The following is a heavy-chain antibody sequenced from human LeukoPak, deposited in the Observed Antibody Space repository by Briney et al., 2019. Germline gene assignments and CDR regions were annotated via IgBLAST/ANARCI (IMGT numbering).Heavy chain of an antibody. V-gene: IGHV3-23*01. D-gene: IGHD2-2*01. CDR2: ISGSGGST. Sequence: GGSLRLSCAASGFTVSSNYMSWVRQAPGKGLEWVSGISGSGGSTYYADSVKGRFTISRDNSKNTLYLQMNSLRAEDTAVYYCAKESRGGYCSSTSCYTDFWGQGTLVTVSS. J-gene: IGHJ4*02. CDR3: AKESRGGYCSSTSCYTDF. CDR1: GFTVSSNY.